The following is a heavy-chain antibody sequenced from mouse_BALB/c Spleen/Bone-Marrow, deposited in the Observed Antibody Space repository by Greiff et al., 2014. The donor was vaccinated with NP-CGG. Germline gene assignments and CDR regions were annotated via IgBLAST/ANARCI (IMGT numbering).Heavy chain of an antibody. D-gene: IGHD2-2*01. CDR1: GFDFSRYW. V-gene: IGHV4-1*02. J-gene: IGHJ3*01. CDR2: INPDSRTI. CDR3: QRLGYHGWFAY. Sequence: EVQLVESGGGLVQPGGSLKLSCAASGFDFSRYWMSWVRQAPGKGLQWIGEINPDSRTINYAPSLKDKFIISRDNAKNTLYLQMSKVRSEDTALYYCQRLGYHGWFAYWGQGTLVTVSA.